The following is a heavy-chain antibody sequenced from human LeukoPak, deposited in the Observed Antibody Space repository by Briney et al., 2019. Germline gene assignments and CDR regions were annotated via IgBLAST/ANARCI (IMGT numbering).Heavy chain of an antibody. CDR2: TYYRSKWYN. CDR3: VREGYSGYDYWFDP. J-gene: IGHJ5*02. Sequence: SQTLSLTCAISGDSVSSNSAAWNWIRQSPSRGLEWLRRTYYRSKWYNDYAVSVKSRITINPDTSKNQFSLQLNSVTPEDTAVYYCVREGYSGYDYWFDPWGQGTLVTVSS. V-gene: IGHV6-1*01. D-gene: IGHD5-12*01. CDR1: GDSVSSNSAA.